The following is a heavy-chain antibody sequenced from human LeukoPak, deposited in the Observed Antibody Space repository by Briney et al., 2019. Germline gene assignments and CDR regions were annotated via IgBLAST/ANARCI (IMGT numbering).Heavy chain of an antibody. D-gene: IGHD1-26*01. J-gene: IGHJ4*02. Sequence: PGGSLRLSCAASGFTFDDYGMSWVRQAPGKGLEWVSGINWNGGSTGYADSVKGRFTISRDNSKNTLYLQMNSLRAEDTAVYYCAKDGLSGSYSSYFDYWGQGTLVTVSS. V-gene: IGHV3-20*04. CDR1: GFTFDDYG. CDR2: INWNGGST. CDR3: AKDGLSGSYSSYFDY.